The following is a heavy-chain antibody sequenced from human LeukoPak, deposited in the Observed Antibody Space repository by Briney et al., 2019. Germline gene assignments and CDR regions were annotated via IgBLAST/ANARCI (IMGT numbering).Heavy chain of an antibody. CDR1: GFTFSSSW. CDR2: IKQDGSDK. J-gene: IGHJ4*02. CDR3: TYFDY. Sequence: GGSLRLSCAASGFTFSSSWMTWVRQAPGEGLEWVANIKQDGSDKSYVDSVKGRFTISRDNAKNSLYLQMNSLRAEDTAVYYCTYFDYWGQGTLVTVSS. V-gene: IGHV3-7*01.